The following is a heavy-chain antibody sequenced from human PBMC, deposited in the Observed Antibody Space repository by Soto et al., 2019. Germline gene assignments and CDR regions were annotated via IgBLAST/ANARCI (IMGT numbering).Heavy chain of an antibody. CDR1: GFSLSTGGVG. CDR2: IYWDDDK. Sequence: QITLKESGPTLVKPTQTLTLTCTFSGFSLSTGGVGVGWIRQPPGKALEWLALIYWDDDKRYSPSLKSRLTITKDTSKHQVVLTMTNMDPVDTATYYCAHSALHMITFGGVGVTGYDYWGQGTLVTVSS. D-gene: IGHD3-16*01. CDR3: AHSALHMITFGGVGVTGYDY. J-gene: IGHJ4*02. V-gene: IGHV2-5*02.